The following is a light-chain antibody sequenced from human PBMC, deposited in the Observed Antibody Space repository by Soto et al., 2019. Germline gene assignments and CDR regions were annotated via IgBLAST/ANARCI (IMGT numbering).Light chain of an antibody. CDR3: QQYNGWPLT. Sequence: EIVMTQSPVTLSVSPGDRATLSCRASQSVNSNFAWYQQKPGQTPKLLIYVASTRATGIPARFSGSGSGTEFTHTISSLQSEDFAVYYCQQYNGWPLTFGGGTKVEFK. V-gene: IGKV3-15*01. CDR1: QSVNSN. J-gene: IGKJ4*01. CDR2: VAS.